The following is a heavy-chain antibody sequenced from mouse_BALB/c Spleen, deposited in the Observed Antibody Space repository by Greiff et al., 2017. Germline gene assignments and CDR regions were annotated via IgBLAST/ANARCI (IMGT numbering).Heavy chain of an antibody. V-gene: IGHV14-4*02. J-gene: IGHJ1*01. CDR1: GFNIKDYY. CDR3: ARSHYYGSSYDV. CDR2: IDPENGDT. D-gene: IGHD1-1*01. Sequence: EVQLQQSGAELVRSGASVKLSCTASGFNIKDYYMHWVKQRPEQGLEWIGWIDPENGDTEYAPKFQGKATMTADTSSNTAYLQLSSLTSEDTAVYYCARSHYYGSSYDVWGAGTTVTVSS.